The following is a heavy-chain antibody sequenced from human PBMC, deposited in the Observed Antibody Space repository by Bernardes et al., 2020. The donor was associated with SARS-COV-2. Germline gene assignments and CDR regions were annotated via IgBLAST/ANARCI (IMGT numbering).Heavy chain of an antibody. V-gene: IGHV3-23*01. CDR3: AKDYCGGDCDFFDY. J-gene: IGHJ4*02. CDR1: GFTLDSFA. CDR2: VSATGDT. Sequence: GGSLSLSCAASGFTLDSFAVSWVRQAPGKGLEWVTGVSATGDTYYAASVRGRFTISRDTSKNILFLQMNNLRAEDTAVYYCAKDYCGGDCDFFDYWGQGTVVAVSS. D-gene: IGHD2-21*02.